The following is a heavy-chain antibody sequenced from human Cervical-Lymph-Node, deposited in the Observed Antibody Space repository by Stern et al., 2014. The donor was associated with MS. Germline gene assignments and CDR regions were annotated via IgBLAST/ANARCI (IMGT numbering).Heavy chain of an antibody. CDR2: INAGNGNT. Sequence: QVQLMQSGAEVKKPGASAKVSCKASGYTFTSYAMHWVRQAPGQRLEWMGWINAGNGNTKYSQKFQGRVTITRDTSASTAYMELSSLRSEDTAVYYCARVGWRGGWFDPWGQGTLVTVSS. D-gene: IGHD2-15*01. J-gene: IGHJ5*02. V-gene: IGHV1-3*01. CDR1: GYTFTSYA. CDR3: ARVGWRGGWFDP.